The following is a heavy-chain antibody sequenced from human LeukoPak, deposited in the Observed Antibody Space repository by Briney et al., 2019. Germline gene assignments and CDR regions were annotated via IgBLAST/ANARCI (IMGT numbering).Heavy chain of an antibody. V-gene: IGHV3-30*02. J-gene: IGHJ4*02. Sequence: PGGSLRLSCAASGFFFTSSGMNWVRQAPGKGLEWVTFIGADGSKQYYADSVKGRFSISRDNSRNTVSLQMNSLRLEDTSVYYFATDGSGTSFPYYFESWGQRTLVTVPS. CDR2: IGADGSKQ. CDR3: ATDGSGTSFPYYFES. D-gene: IGHD3-10*01. CDR1: GFFFTSSG.